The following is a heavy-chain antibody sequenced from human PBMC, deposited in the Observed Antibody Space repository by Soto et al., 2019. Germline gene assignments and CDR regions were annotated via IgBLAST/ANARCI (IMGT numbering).Heavy chain of an antibody. J-gene: IGHJ6*02. CDR2: IYHSGST. Sequence: PSETLSLTCAVSGYSISSGYYWGWIRQPPGKGLEWIGSIYHSGSTYYNPSLKSRVTISVDTSKNQFSLKLSSVTAADTAVHYCAKTTSSPYYYYGMDVWGQGTTVTVSS. V-gene: IGHV4-38-2*01. CDR3: AKTTSSPYYYYGMDV. D-gene: IGHD4-17*01. CDR1: GYSISSGYY.